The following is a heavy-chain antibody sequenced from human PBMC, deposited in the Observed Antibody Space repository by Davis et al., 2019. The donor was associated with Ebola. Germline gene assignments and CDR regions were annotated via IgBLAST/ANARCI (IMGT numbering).Heavy chain of an antibody. Sequence: PWGSLRLSCAASGFTFDAYAMHWVRQAPGKGLEWVSLISGDGGSTYYADSVKGRFTISRDNSKNSLYLQMNSLRTEDTALYYCAKELGSSSSVVYYYYGMDVWGQGTTVTVSS. CDR1: GFTFDAYA. V-gene: IGHV3-43*02. CDR3: AKELGSSSSVVYYYYGMDV. D-gene: IGHD6-6*01. CDR2: ISGDGGST. J-gene: IGHJ6*02.